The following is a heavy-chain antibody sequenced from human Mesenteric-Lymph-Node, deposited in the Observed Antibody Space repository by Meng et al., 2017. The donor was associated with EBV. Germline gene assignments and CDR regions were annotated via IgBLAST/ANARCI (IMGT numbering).Heavy chain of an antibody. D-gene: IGHD2-21*02. V-gene: IGHV7-4-1*02. CDR2: INTNTGNP. CDR1: GYTFTNYA. CDR3: ARDSEGNDLSFDY. J-gene: IGHJ4*02. Sequence: VQLVESGYELKKPGAAVKVSCKASGYTFTNYALTWVRQAPGQGLEWLGWINTNTGNPTYAPGFAGRYVFSLDTSVSTAYLQISSLKADDSAVYYCARDSEGNDLSFDYWGQGTLVTVSS.